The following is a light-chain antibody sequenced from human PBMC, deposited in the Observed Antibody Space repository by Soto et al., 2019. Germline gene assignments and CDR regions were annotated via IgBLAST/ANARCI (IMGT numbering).Light chain of an antibody. J-gene: IGKJ2*01. V-gene: IGKV1-39*01. CDR3: QQSYSTPRT. CDR1: QTIINY. CDR2: VAS. Sequence: DLQMTQSPSSLSASVGDRVTITCRASQTIINYLNWYQQKPGEAPKLLIYVASNLESGVPSRFSGGGSGTDFTLTISSLQPEDFATYYCQQSYSTPRTFGQGSKLDIK.